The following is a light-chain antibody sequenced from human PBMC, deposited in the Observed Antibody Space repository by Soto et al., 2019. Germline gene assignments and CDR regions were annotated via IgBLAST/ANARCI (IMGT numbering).Light chain of an antibody. Sequence: ETVLTHSPGTLSLSQGERATLSCRDSQSFSNNYLAWYQQKPGQAPRLLIYGASNRATCIPDRFSGSGSGTDFTLTISSLESEYFAVYYCEQRSNWAITFGQGTRLEIK. J-gene: IGKJ5*01. CDR2: GAS. V-gene: IGKV3D-20*02. CDR1: QSFSNNY. CDR3: EQRSNWAIT.